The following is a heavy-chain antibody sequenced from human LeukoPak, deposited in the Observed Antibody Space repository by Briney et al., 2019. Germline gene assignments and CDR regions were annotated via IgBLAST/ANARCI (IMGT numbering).Heavy chain of an antibody. CDR2: IGHDGTYK. Sequence: PGGSLRLSCAASGFTFSTYGTHWVRQAPGKGLEWVAVIGHDGTYKDYRDSVKGRFTISRDNSKNTLYLQMNSLRAEDTAFYYCVRDLRVGRYFDYWGQGTLVTVSS. V-gene: IGHV3-33*01. D-gene: IGHD1-26*01. J-gene: IGHJ4*02. CDR1: GFTFSTYG. CDR3: VRDLRVGRYFDY.